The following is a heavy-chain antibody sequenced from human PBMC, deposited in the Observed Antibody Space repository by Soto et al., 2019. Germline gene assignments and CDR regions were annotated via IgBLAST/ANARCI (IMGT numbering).Heavy chain of an antibody. CDR2: ISSSSSYI. V-gene: IGHV3-21*01. J-gene: IGHJ4*02. CDR1: GFAFNNFN. CDR3: ARDPVATGRYFDY. Sequence: GGSLRLSCAASGFAFNNFNINWVRQAPGKGLEWISCISSSSSYIYYADSVKGRFTISRDNAKNSLYLQMNSLRAEDTAVYYCARDPVATGRYFDYWGQGALVTVSS. D-gene: IGHD5-12*01.